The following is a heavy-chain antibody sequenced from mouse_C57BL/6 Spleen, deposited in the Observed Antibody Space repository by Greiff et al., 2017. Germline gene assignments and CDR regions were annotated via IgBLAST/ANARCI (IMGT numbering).Heavy chain of an antibody. CDR3: ARIAVRQYYFDY. V-gene: IGHV1-22*01. J-gene: IGHJ2*01. CDR2: INPNNGGT. D-gene: IGHD2-14*01. Sequence: VQLKESGPELVKPGASVKMSCKASGYTFTDYNMHWVKQSHGKSLEWIGYINPNNGGTSYNQKFKGKATLTVNKSSSTAYMGLRSLTSEDSAVYYCARIAVRQYYFDYWGQGTTLTVSS. CDR1: GYTFTDYN.